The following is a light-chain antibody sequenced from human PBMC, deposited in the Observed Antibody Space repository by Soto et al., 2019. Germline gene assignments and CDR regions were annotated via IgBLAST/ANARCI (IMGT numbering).Light chain of an antibody. Sequence: AILMTQSPSSLSASVGDRVTITCRASQGIRNDLGWYQQKPGKAPKLLIYAASSLQSGVPSRFSGSGSGTDFTLTIISLQPEDFATYYCLQDYHYPYTFGQGTKLDIK. J-gene: IGKJ2*01. CDR3: LQDYHYPYT. V-gene: IGKV1-6*01. CDR2: AAS. CDR1: QGIRND.